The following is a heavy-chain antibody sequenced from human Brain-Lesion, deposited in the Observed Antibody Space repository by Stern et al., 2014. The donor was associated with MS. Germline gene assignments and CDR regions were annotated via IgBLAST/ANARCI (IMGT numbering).Heavy chain of an antibody. Sequence: QVQLQQWGPGLVKPSETLSLTCTVSGGSINSDHYYWGWIRQPPGKGLEWIGSVYYGGSTYYSPSLKSRVTMSVANSKNQFSLKWNFVTAADTAVYYCARHIAVASTWVRWFDPWGQGTLVTVSS. J-gene: IGHJ5*02. CDR2: VYYGGST. V-gene: IGHV4-39*01. D-gene: IGHD6-19*01. CDR1: GGSINSDHYY. CDR3: ARHIAVASTWVRWFDP.